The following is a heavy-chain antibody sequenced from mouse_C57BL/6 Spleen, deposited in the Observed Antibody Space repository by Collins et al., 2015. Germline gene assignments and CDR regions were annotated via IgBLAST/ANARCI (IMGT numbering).Heavy chain of an antibody. Sequence: QVQLQQPGAELVKPGASVKLSCKASGYTFTSYWMHWVKQRPGQGLEWIGMIHPNSGTTNYNEKFKSQATLTVDKSSSTAYMQLSSLTSEDSAVCYCAKDYYGSSYVDYAMDYWGQGTSVTVSS. CDR1: GYTFTSYW. V-gene: IGHV1-64*01. CDR3: AKDYYGSSYVDYAMDY. D-gene: IGHD1-1*01. J-gene: IGHJ4*01. CDR2: IHPNSGTT.